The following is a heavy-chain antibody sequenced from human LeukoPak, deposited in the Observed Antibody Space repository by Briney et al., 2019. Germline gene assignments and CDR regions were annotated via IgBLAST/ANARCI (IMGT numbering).Heavy chain of an antibody. J-gene: IGHJ3*01. CDR2: IKLDVSGT. Sequence: GGSLRLSCAASGFTFSSYWMTWVRQAPGKGLEWVANIKLDVSGTYYVDSVRGRFTISRDNTKNSLYLQMDSLRAEDTAVYYCARKGNAFDFWGQGTMVTVSS. CDR1: GFTFSSYW. D-gene: IGHD3-10*01. V-gene: IGHV3-7*01. CDR3: ARKGNAFDF.